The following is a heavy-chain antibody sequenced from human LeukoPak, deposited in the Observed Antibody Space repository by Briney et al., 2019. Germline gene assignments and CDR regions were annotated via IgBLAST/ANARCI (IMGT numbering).Heavy chain of an antibody. CDR3: ARETRTVTTILGGSFDY. Sequence: AASVKVSCKASGYTFTGYYMHWVRQAPGQGLEWMGWINPNSGGTNYAQKFQGRVTMTRDTSISTAYMELSRLRSDDTAVYYCARETRTVTTILGGSFDYWGQGTLVTVSS. CDR1: GYTFTGYY. D-gene: IGHD4-17*01. V-gene: IGHV1-2*02. J-gene: IGHJ4*02. CDR2: INPNSGGT.